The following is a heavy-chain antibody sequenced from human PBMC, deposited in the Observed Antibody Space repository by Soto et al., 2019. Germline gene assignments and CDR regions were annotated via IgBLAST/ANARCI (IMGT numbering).Heavy chain of an antibody. CDR1: GFTFSDSY. J-gene: IGHJ4*02. D-gene: IGHD3-3*01. V-gene: IGHV3-11*06. CDR3: ARDIRFGFLEFDY. CDR2: ISSSSSYT. Sequence: GESLKISCAASGFTFSDSYMSWIRQAPGKGLEWVSYISSSSSYTNYADSVKGRFTISRDNAKNSLYLQMNSLRAEDTAVYYCARDIRFGFLEFDYWGQGTLVTVSS.